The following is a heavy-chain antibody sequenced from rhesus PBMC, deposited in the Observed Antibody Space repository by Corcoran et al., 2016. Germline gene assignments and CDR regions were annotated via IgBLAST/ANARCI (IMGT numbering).Heavy chain of an antibody. V-gene: IGHV3S5*01. J-gene: IGHJ4*01. D-gene: IGHD3-3*01. CDR3: AKGDFWTGYYTGKGPYFDY. CDR1: GFTFSSYG. Sequence: EVQLVETGGGLVQPGGSLKLSCAASGFTFSSYGMSWVRQAPGKGLVWVSAINSCGSRTYYADSVKGRFTISRDNSKNTLSLQMNSLRAEDTAVYYCAKGDFWTGYYTGKGPYFDYWGQGVLVTVSS. CDR2: INSCGSRT.